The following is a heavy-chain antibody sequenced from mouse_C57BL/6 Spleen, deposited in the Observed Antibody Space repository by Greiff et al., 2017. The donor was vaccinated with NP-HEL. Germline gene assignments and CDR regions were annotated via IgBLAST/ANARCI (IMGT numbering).Heavy chain of an antibody. CDR2: IHPNSGST. D-gene: IGHD1-1*01. CDR3: ARTVDDYGSSFHFDY. Sequence: QVQLQQPGAELVKPGASVKLSCKASGYTFTSYWMHWVKQRPGQGLEWIGMIHPNSGSTNYNEKFKSKATLTVDKSSSTAYMQLSSLTSEDSAVYYCARTVDDYGSSFHFDYWGQGTTLTVSS. V-gene: IGHV1-64*01. J-gene: IGHJ2*01. CDR1: GYTFTSYW.